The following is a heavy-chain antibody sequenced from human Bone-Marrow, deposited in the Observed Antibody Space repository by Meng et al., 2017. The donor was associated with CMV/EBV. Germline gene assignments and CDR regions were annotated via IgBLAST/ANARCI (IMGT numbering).Heavy chain of an antibody. V-gene: IGHV4-59*12. CDR1: GGSISSYY. D-gene: IGHD3-16*01. CDR2: IYYSGST. CDR3: ARLLIVWGFEP. J-gene: IGHJ5*02. Sequence: SETLSLTCTVSGGSISSYYWSWIRQPPGKGLEWIGYIYYSGSTYYNPSLKSRVTISVDTSKNQFSLKLSSVTAADTAVYYCARLLIVWGFEPWGQGTLVNVAS.